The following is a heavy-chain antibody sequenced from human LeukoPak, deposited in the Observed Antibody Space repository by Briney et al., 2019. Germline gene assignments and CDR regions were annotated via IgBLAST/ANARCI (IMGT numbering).Heavy chain of an antibody. D-gene: IGHD3-10*01. CDR2: MNPNSGNT. Sequence: ASVKVSCKASGGTFSSYAISWVRQATGQGLEWMGWMNPNSGNTGYAQKFQGRVTMTRNTSISTAYMELSSLRSEDTAVYYCARGGVHGSGSYGYWGQGTLVTVSS. CDR1: GGTFSSYA. V-gene: IGHV1-8*02. CDR3: ARGGVHGSGSYGY. J-gene: IGHJ4*02.